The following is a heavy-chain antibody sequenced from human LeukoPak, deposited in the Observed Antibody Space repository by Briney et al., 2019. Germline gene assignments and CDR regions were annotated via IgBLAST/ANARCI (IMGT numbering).Heavy chain of an antibody. D-gene: IGHD3-16*01. CDR2: FSPNGGGT. Sequence: ASVKVSCKASGYTFTGYYMNWVRQAPGQGLEWMGWFSPNGGGTNYAQNFQDRVTMTRDTSISTAYMELSRLRSDDTAVYYCAKHRGGGSYHGMDVWGQGTTVTVSS. CDR3: AKHRGGGSYHGMDV. V-gene: IGHV1-2*02. CDR1: GYTFTGYY. J-gene: IGHJ6*02.